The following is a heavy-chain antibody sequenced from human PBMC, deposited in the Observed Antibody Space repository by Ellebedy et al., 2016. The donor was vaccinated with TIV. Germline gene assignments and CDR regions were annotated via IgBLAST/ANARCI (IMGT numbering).Heavy chain of an antibody. Sequence: GGSLRLXCVASGLTFDDFAMHWVRQAPGKGLEWLAGTNYNGGSIGYADSVKGRFTISRDNAKNSLYLQMNNLRDEDTALYYCAREQRLVQGLNYYFGLDVWGQGTTVTVSS. J-gene: IGHJ6*02. D-gene: IGHD1/OR15-1a*01. V-gene: IGHV3-9*01. CDR1: GLTFDDFA. CDR2: TNYNGGSI. CDR3: AREQRLVQGLNYYFGLDV.